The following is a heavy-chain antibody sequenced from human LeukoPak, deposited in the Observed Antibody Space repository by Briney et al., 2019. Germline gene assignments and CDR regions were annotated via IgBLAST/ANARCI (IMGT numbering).Heavy chain of an antibody. V-gene: IGHV4-39*02. Sequence: SETLSLTCTVSGDSISSTSFYWGWIRQPPGKGLEWIASIYYSGSTHYQPSLKSRLTISVDTSKNQFSLKLRSVTAADTAVYYCAREGVSTEITYSDFWGQGTPVTVSS. J-gene: IGHJ4*02. CDR2: IYYSGST. CDR3: AREGVSTEITYSDF. CDR1: GDSISSTSFY. D-gene: IGHD5/OR15-5a*01.